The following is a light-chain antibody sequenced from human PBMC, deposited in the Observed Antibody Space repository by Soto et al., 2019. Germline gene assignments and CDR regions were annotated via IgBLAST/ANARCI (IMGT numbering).Light chain of an antibody. CDR2: GAS. V-gene: IGKV3-20*01. J-gene: IGKJ1*01. CDR3: QQYGSSPRT. CDR1: QTVSSSS. Sequence: DIVLTQSPGTLSLSPGERATLSCRASQTVSSSSLAWYQQKPGQAPRLLIFGASTRAAGFPDRFSGSGSGTDFTLTISRLETEDFAVYYCQQYGSSPRTFGKGTKV.